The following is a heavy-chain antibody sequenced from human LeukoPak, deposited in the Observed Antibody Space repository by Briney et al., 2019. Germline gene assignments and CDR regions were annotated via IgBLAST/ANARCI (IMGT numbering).Heavy chain of an antibody. CDR1: GYTFTGYY. Sequence: GASVKVSCKASGYTFTGYYMHWVRQAPGQGLEWMGIINPSGGSTSYAQKFQGRVTMTRDTSTSTVYMELSSLRSEDTAVYYCARGIGGRFLEWLPPYYYYGMDVWGQGTTVTVSS. J-gene: IGHJ6*02. CDR3: ARGIGGRFLEWLPPYYYYGMDV. V-gene: IGHV1-46*01. D-gene: IGHD3-3*01. CDR2: INPSGGST.